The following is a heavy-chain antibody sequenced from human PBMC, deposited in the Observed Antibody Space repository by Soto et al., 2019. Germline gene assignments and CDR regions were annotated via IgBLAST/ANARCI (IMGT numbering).Heavy chain of an antibody. Sequence: SVKVSCKASGGTFSSYAISWVRQAPGQGLEWMGGIIPIFGTANYAQKFQGRVTITADKSTSTAYMELSSLRSEDTAVYYCARDLTMVRGVIITLGYYYGMNVWGQGTTVTV. D-gene: IGHD3-10*01. V-gene: IGHV1-69*06. CDR1: GGTFSSYA. CDR2: IIPIFGTA. CDR3: ARDLTMVRGVIITLGYYYGMNV. J-gene: IGHJ6*02.